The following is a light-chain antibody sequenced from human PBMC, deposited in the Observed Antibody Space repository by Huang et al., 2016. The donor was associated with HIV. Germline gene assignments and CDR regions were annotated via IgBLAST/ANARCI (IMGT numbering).Light chain of an antibody. Sequence: EIVMTQSPGTRSVSVGEGVTLSCRASQSVSTNLAWYQRKPGQAPRLLMYGASTRATGIPARFSGSGSGTDFTLTISSLQSEDFAVYYCQQHIDWPITFGQGTRLEIK. J-gene: IGKJ5*01. CDR3: QQHIDWPIT. CDR1: QSVSTN. CDR2: GAS. V-gene: IGKV3-15*01.